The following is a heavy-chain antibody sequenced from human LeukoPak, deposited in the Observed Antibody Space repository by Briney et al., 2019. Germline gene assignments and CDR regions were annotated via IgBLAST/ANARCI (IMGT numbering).Heavy chain of an antibody. Sequence: ASVKVSCKASGYIFTSYAMHWVRQAPGQRLEWMGWINAGNGNTKYSQKFQGRVTITADESTSTAYMELSSLRSEDTAVYYCARADIVATPAVGYYYYYGMDVWGQGTTVTVSS. V-gene: IGHV1-3*01. CDR3: ARADIVATPAVGYYYYYGMDV. J-gene: IGHJ6*02. CDR1: GYIFTSYA. CDR2: INAGNGNT. D-gene: IGHD5-12*01.